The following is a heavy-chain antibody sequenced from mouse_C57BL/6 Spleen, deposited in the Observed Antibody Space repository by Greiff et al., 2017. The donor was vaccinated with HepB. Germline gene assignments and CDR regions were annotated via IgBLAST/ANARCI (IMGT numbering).Heavy chain of an antibody. CDR3: ARPNWDYYAMDY. D-gene: IGHD4-1*01. Sequence: EVKLMESGGGLVQPGGSLKLSCAASGLTFSDYYMYWVRQTPEKRLEWVAYISNGGGSTYYPDTVKGRFTISRDNAKNTLYLQMSRLKSEDTAMYYCARPNWDYYAMDYWGQGTSVTVSS. CDR2: ISNGGGST. CDR1: GLTFSDYY. J-gene: IGHJ4*01. V-gene: IGHV5-12*01.